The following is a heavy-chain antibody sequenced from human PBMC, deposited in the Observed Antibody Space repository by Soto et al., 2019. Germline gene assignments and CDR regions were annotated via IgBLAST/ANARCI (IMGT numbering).Heavy chain of an antibody. V-gene: IGHV3-53*02. CDR2: IYTAGGT. D-gene: IGHD2-2*01. CDR3: ARALPVAKGGFDP. CDR1: GFTVSNTY. J-gene: IGHJ5*02. Sequence: EVQLVETGGGLIQPGGSLRLSCAASGFTVSNTYMTWVRQPPGKGLECVLVIYTAGGTNYADSVKGRFIISRDNSKNTLYLQMNSLRAEDTAVYYCARALPVAKGGFDPWGQGTLVTVSS.